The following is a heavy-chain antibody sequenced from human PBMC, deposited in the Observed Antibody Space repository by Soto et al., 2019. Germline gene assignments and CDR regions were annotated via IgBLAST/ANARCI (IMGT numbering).Heavy chain of an antibody. CDR2: INHSGST. CDR1: GGSISSSSYY. D-gene: IGHD3-10*01. Sequence: PSETLSLTCTVSGGSISSSSYYWSWIRQPPGKGLEWIGEINHSGSTNYNPSLKSRVTISVDTSKNQFSLKLSSVTAADTAVYYCAREKGSGSYPTPYYYYYYYMDVWGKGTTVTVSS. CDR3: AREKGSGSYPTPYYYYYYYMDV. J-gene: IGHJ6*03. V-gene: IGHV4-39*07.